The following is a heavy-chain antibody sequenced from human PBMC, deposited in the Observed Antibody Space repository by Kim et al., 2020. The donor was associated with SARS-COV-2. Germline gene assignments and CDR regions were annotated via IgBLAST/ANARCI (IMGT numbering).Heavy chain of an antibody. D-gene: IGHD6-13*01. V-gene: IGHV3-33*06. J-gene: IGHJ1*01. Sequence: ADSVKCRSPISRDNSKTPLYLQMNSLRAEDTAVYYCAKGYRSSRLGYFQHWGQGTLVTVSS. CDR3: AKGYRSSRLGYFQH.